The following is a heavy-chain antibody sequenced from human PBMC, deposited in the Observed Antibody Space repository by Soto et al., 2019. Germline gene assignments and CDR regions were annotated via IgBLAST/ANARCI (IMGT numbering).Heavy chain of an antibody. V-gene: IGHV4-4*02. J-gene: IGHJ4*02. CDR2: VYRTGST. D-gene: IGHD6-13*01. CDR1: GGSISTSNW. CDR3: ARARATIAAAAIFDC. Sequence: QVQLQESGPGLVKPSGTLSLTCAVSGGSISTSNWWSWVRQPPGKGLEWMGEVYRTGSTNYNPSLKSRLTISVDKSKNQFSLKLTSVTAADTAVYYCARARATIAAAAIFDCWGQGTLVTVSS.